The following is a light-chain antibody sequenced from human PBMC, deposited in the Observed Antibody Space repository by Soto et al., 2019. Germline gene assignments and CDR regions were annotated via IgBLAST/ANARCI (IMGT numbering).Light chain of an antibody. CDR2: GAS. CDR3: KQYGSSPYT. CDR1: QSLSSSF. J-gene: IGKJ2*01. V-gene: IGKV3-20*01. Sequence: EIVLTQSPGTLSLSPGERAALSCRASQSLSSSFVAWYQQKPGQAPRLLIYGASSRATGIPDRFSGSGSGTDFTLTISRLEPEDFTVYYCKQYGSSPYTFGRGTKLEIK.